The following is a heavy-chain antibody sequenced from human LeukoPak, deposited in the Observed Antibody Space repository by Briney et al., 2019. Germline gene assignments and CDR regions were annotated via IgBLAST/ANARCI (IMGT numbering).Heavy chain of an antibody. D-gene: IGHD1-26*01. CDR1: GFTFSNYA. V-gene: IGHV3-23*01. J-gene: IGHJ4*02. CDR2: ISGSGGST. Sequence: GGSLRLSCAASGFTFSNYAMSWVRQAPGKGLEWVSGISGSGGSTYYADSVKGRFTISRDNSKNTLYLQINSLTDEDTAVYYCAKKWGVGTTTLDYFDYWGQGTLVTVSS. CDR3: AKKWGVGTTTLDYFDY.